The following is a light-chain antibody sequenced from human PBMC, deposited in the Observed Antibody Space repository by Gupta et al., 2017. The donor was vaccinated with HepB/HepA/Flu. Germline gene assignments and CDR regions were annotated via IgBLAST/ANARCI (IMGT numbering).Light chain of an antibody. Sequence: QSALTQPRSVSGSPGQSVTISCTGTSSDVGAYNFVSWYQQHPGKAPKLIIYDFNKRPSGVPDRFSGSKSGNTASLTISGLQAEDEADYYCCSYAGSSTFYVFGTGTKVTVL. CDR2: DFN. V-gene: IGLV2-11*01. J-gene: IGLJ1*01. CDR1: SSDVGAYNF. CDR3: CSYAGSSTFYV.